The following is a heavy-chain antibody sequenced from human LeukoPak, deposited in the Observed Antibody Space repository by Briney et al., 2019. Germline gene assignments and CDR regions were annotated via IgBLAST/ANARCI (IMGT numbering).Heavy chain of an antibody. J-gene: IGHJ4*02. CDR3: ARENQWMADY. D-gene: IGHD6-19*01. Sequence: PSETLSLTCAVYGGSFSGYYWSWIRQPPGKGLEWIGEINHSGSTNYNPSLKSRVTISVDTSKNQFSLKLSSVTAADTAVYYCARENQWMADYWGQGTLVTVSS. CDR1: GGSFSGYY. CDR2: INHSGST. V-gene: IGHV4-34*01.